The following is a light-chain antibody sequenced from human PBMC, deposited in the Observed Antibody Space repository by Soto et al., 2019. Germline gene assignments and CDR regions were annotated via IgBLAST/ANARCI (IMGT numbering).Light chain of an antibody. V-gene: IGKV3-15*01. CDR1: QSVSSN. CDR3: QQYNNWPPLT. J-gene: IGKJ4*01. CDR2: GAS. Sequence: EIVMTQSPGTLSVSPGEGATLSCRASQSVSSNLAWYQQKPGQAPRLLIYGASTRATGIPARFSGSGSGTEFTLTISSLQSEDFAVYYCQQYNNWPPLTFGGGTKVEIK.